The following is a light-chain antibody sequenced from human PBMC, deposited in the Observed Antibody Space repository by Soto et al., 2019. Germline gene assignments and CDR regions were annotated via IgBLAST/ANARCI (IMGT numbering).Light chain of an antibody. CDR1: QSISVTY. CDR2: DTS. Sequence: EIVLTQSPGTLSLSPWERATLSCRASQSISVTYLAWYQQKPGQAPRLLIYDTSNRATGVPDRFSGSGSGTDFTLTISRLEPEDFAVYYCQQYGSSPRTFGQGTKVDIK. V-gene: IGKV3-20*01. J-gene: IGKJ1*01. CDR3: QQYGSSPRT.